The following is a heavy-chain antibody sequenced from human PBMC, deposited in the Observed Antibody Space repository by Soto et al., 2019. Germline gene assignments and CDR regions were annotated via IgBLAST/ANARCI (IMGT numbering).Heavy chain of an antibody. V-gene: IGHV1-69*12. CDR1: GGTFRTYA. Sequence: QVQLLQSGAEVKKPGSSVRVSCEASGGTFRTYAISWVRQAPGQGLEWMGEIIPIFGTVNYAQKFQGRVTITADESTTTVFMDLRSLRSEDTAVYYGAKGAAAVTPTSYYYYGMDVWGQGTTVTVSS. J-gene: IGHJ6*02. CDR2: IIPIFGTV. CDR3: AKGAAAVTPTSYYYYGMDV. D-gene: IGHD6-25*01.